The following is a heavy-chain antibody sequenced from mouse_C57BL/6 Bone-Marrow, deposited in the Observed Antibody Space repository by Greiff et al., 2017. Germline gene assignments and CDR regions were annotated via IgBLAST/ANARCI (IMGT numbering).Heavy chain of an antibody. CDR1: GYTFTDYN. CDR2: INPNNGGT. J-gene: IGHJ3*01. V-gene: IGHV1-18*01. D-gene: IGHD2-4*01. CDR3: ARMGYYDYDAWFAY. Sequence: EVQLQQSGPELVKPGASVKIPCKASGYTFTDYNMDWVKQSHGKSLEWIGDINPNNGGTIYNQKFKGKATLTVDNSSSTAYMELRSLTSEDTAVYYCARMGYYDYDAWFAYWGQGTLVTVSA.